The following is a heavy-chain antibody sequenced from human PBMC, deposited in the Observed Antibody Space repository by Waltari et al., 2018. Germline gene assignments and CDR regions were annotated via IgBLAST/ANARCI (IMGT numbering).Heavy chain of an antibody. Sequence: QVQLVQSGAEVKKPGASVKVSCKASGYTFTSSYMHWVRLAPGQGLEWMGIINPSGGSTSYAQKFQGRVTMTRDTSTSTVYMELSSLRSEDTAVYYCARGGYYDSSGPLGFDYWGQGTLVTVSS. CDR3: ARGGYYDSSGPLGFDY. D-gene: IGHD3-22*01. CDR2: INPSGGST. J-gene: IGHJ4*02. CDR1: GYTFTSSY. V-gene: IGHV1-46*01.